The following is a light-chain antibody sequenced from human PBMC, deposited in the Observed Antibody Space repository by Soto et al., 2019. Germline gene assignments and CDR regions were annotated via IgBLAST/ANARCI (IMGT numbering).Light chain of an antibody. CDR1: QDISSH. J-gene: IGKJ1*01. Sequence: DIQMTQSPSSLSASVGDRVTITCRASQDISSHLAWFQQKPGKAPKSLMFGASNLRSGVPSRFSGSGSGTVSPLTISGRQPEDLATSSCQQYHLYTWTFGKGPRWKS. CDR2: GAS. CDR3: QQYHLYTWT. V-gene: IGKV1-16*01.